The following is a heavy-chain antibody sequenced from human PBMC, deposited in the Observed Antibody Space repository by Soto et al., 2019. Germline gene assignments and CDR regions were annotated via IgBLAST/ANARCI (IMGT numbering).Heavy chain of an antibody. J-gene: IGHJ5*02. CDR3: ARGCSGGSCYASEFDP. V-gene: IGHV1-18*01. D-gene: IGHD2-15*01. Sequence: ASVKVSCKASGYTFTSYGISWVRQAPGQGLEWMGWISAYNGNTNYAQKLQGRVTMTTDTSTSTAYMELRSLRSDDTAVYYCARGCSGGSCYASEFDPWGQGTLVTVSS. CDR2: ISAYNGNT. CDR1: GYTFTSYG.